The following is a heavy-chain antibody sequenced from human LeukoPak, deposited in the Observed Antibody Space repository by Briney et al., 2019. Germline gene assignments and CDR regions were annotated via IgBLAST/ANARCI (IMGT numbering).Heavy chain of an antibody. V-gene: IGHV5-51*01. J-gene: IGHJ3*02. CDR2: IYPGESDT. CDR1: GYSFTSYW. D-gene: IGHD3-9*01. Sequence: GESLKISCKGSGYSFTSYWIGWVRQMPGKGLEWMGIIYPGESDTRYSPSFQGQVTISADKSISTAYLQWSSLRASDTAMYYCARPGALRYFDWLLKKSKPQDAFDIWGQGTMVTVSS. CDR3: ARPGALRYFDWLLKKSKPQDAFDI.